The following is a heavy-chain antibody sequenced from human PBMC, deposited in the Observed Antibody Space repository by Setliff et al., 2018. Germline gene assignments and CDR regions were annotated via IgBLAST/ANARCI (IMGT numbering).Heavy chain of an antibody. CDR2: IYPDGTT. CDR3: ARSPSSGAYWNPRPFYSDY. V-gene: IGHV4-4*08. D-gene: IGHD1-26*01. Sequence: SETLSLTCTVSGGSISSYYWSWIRQPPGKGLEWIGYIYPDGTTNYNPSLKSRMTISLDMSKNQFSLKLDSVTAADTALYYCARSPSSGAYWNPRPFYSDYWARGTLVTVSS. CDR1: GGSISSYY. J-gene: IGHJ4*02.